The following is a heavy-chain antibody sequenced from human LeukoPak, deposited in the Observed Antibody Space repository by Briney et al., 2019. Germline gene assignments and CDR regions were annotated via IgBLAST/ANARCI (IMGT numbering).Heavy chain of an antibody. CDR3: ATSIAARSKFDY. D-gene: IGHD6-6*01. J-gene: IGHJ4*02. CDR1: GGSFSGYY. CDR2: INHSGST. Sequence: SETLSLTCAVYGGSFSGYYWSWIRQPPGKGLEWIGEINHSGSTNYNPSLKSRVTISVVTSKNQFSLKLSSVSAAGTAVYYCATSIAARSKFDYWGQGTLVTVSS. V-gene: IGHV4-34*01.